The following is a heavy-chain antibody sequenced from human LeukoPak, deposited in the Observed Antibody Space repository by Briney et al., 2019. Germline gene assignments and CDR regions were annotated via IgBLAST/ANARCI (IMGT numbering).Heavy chain of an antibody. Sequence: SETLSLTCTVSGDSISSGSFYWSWIRQPARKGLEWIGRIYSNGDTKFNPSLKSRVTISLDTSKNQFSLKLSSATAADTAVYYCASRHSKQQPYYYYMDIWGKGTTVTVSS. CDR3: ASRHSKQQPYYYYMDI. V-gene: IGHV4-61*02. D-gene: IGHD6-13*01. CDR1: GDSISSGSFY. J-gene: IGHJ6*03. CDR2: IYSNGDT.